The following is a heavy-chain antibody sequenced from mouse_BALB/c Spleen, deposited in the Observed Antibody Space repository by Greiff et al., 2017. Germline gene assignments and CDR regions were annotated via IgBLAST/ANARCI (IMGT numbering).Heavy chain of an antibody. CDR3: ASVISQPWFAY. Sequence: EVQLQQSGPELVKPGASVKMSCKASGYTFTSYVMHWVKQKPGQGLEWIGYINPYNDGTKYNEKFKGKATLTSDKSSSTAYMELSSLTSEDSAVYYCASVISQPWFAYWGQGTLVTVSA. V-gene: IGHV1-14*01. J-gene: IGHJ3*01. CDR2: INPYNDGT. CDR1: GYTFTSYV.